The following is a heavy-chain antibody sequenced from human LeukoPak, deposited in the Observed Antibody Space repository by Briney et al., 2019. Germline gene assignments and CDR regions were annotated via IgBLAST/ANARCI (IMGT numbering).Heavy chain of an antibody. CDR3: AKGLRTETHGISWDPFDS. D-gene: IGHD6-13*01. Sequence: GGSLRLSCAASGFTFSDHAMTWVRQAPGKGLEWVSAIGCPSYDIMYADSVKGRFTISRDNSQNTLHLQVNSLRPDDTAVYYCAKGLRTETHGISWDPFDSWGQGTLVTVSS. CDR1: GFTFSDHA. J-gene: IGHJ4*02. CDR2: IGCPSYDI. V-gene: IGHV3-23*01.